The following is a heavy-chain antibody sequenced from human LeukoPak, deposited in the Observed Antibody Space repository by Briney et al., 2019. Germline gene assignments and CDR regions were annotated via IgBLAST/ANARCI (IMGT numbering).Heavy chain of an antibody. CDR1: GGTLSNYA. V-gene: IGHV1-69*13. CDR3: ARGGEGGNLQSYHYYYYMDV. CDR2: IIPIFGTT. Sequence: SVKVSCKASGGTLSNYAISWVRQAPGQGLEWMGGIIPIFGTTNYAQKFQGRVTITADESTITAYMELSTLRSEDTAVYYCARGGEGGNLQSYHYYYYMDVWGKGTTVTISS. D-gene: IGHD3-10*01. J-gene: IGHJ6*03.